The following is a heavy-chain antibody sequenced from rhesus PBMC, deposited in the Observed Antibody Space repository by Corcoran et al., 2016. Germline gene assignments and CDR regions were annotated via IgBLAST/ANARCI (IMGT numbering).Heavy chain of an antibody. CDR3: AREQAADLFDY. V-gene: IGHV3-116*02. CDR2: IKNKPNGGQE. D-gene: IGHD6-13*01. Sequence: EVRLVESGGGLVQPGGSLRLSCAASGFTLSDYYMSWVRQARGKGRGLVVLIKNKPNGGQEEYAASVKGRFTISRDDSKSIASLKMNSLKTEDTAVYYCAREQAADLFDYWGQGVLVTVSS. J-gene: IGHJ4*01. CDR1: GFTLSDYY.